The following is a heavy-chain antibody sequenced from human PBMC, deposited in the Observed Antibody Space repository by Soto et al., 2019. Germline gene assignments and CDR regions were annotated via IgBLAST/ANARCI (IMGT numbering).Heavy chain of an antibody. CDR2: INPSGGST. V-gene: IGHV1-46*01. J-gene: IGHJ6*02. CDR1: GYTFTSYY. Sequence: QVQLVQSGAEVKKPGASVKVSCKASGYTFTSYYMHWVRQAPGQGLEWMGIINPSGGSTSYAQKCQGRVTMTRDTSTSTVYMELSSLRSEDTAVYYCARDVYYYGSGTYGMDVWGQGTTVTVSS. D-gene: IGHD3-10*01. CDR3: ARDVYYYGSGTYGMDV.